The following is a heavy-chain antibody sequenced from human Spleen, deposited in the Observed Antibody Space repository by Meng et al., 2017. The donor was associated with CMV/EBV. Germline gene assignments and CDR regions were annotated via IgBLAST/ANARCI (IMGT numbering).Heavy chain of an antibody. D-gene: IGHD3-10*01. V-gene: IGHV3-23*01. CDR3: AKDLRGTVVRGVVDS. CDR2: ISGSGGST. CDR1: GFTFTSYA. J-gene: IGHJ4*02. Sequence: SGFTFTSYAMHWVRQAPGKGLEWGSSISGSGGSTYYPDSVKGRFTTSRDNSRNTLYLQMGGLRADDTAVYYCAKDLRGTVVRGVVDSWGQGTLVTVSS.